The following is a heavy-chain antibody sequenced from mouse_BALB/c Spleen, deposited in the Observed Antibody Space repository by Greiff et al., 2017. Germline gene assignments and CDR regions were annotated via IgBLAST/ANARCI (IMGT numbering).Heavy chain of an antibody. D-gene: IGHD4-1*01. V-gene: IGHV5-12-2*01. CDR1: GFTFSSYT. CDR3: ARLWDGGYFDV. Sequence: DVKLLESGGGLVQPGGSLKLSCAASGFTFSSYTMSWVRQTPEKRLEWVAYISNGGGTTYYPDTVKGRFTISRDNAKNTLYLKMSSLKSEDTAMYSCARLWDGGYFDVWGAGTTVTVSS. J-gene: IGHJ1*01. CDR2: ISNGGGTT.